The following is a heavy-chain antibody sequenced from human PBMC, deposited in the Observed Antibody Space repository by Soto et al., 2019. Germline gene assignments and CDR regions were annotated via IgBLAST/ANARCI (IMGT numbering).Heavy chain of an antibody. CDR3: ACSDVTSSLFDY. V-gene: IGHV3-43*01. CDR1: GFTFDDYT. D-gene: IGHD4-17*01. Sequence: GGSLRLSCAASGFTFDDYTMHWVRQAPGKGLEWVSLISWDGGSTYYADSVKGRFTISRDNSKNSLYLQMNSLRTEDTALYYCACSDVTSSLFDYWGQGTLVTVSS. CDR2: ISWDGGST. J-gene: IGHJ4*02.